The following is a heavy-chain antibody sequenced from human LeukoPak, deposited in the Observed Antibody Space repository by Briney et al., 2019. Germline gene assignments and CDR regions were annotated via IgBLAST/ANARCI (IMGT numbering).Heavy chain of an antibody. D-gene: IGHD1-7*01. J-gene: IGHJ4*02. CDR3: ATDLSNYALDY. CDR2: INAGNGNT. CDR1: GYTFTSYA. Sequence: GASVKVSCKASGYTFTSYAMHWVRQAPGQRLEWMGWINAGNGNTKYSQKFQGRVTMTEDTSTDTAYMELSSLRSEDTAVYYCATDLSNYALDYWGQGTLVTVSS. V-gene: IGHV1-3*01.